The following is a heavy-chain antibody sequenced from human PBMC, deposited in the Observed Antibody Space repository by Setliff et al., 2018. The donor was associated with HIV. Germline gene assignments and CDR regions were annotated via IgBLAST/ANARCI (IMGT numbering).Heavy chain of an antibody. Sequence: TLSLTCTVSGGALNDYSWSWIRQSPGKRLEWIGYIRYTDSTDYNPSLESRVTMSVDTSKKQISLKLTSVTAADSAVYYCVRGGLTGIDLWGQGRLVTVS. J-gene: IGHJ5*02. CDR3: VRGGLTGIDL. CDR2: IRYTDST. D-gene: IGHD3-9*01. CDR1: GGALNDYS. V-gene: IGHV4-59*01.